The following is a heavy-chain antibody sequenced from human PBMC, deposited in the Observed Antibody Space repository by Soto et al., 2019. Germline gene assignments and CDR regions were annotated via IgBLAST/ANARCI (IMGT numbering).Heavy chain of an antibody. CDR3: ATPAGDTSTWYSPSYDY. J-gene: IGHJ4*02. CDR2: IDGTAGRT. V-gene: IGHV3-23*01. CDR1: GFSFKYYA. Sequence: QTGGSLRLSCAASGFSFKYYAMSWVRHAPGKGLEWVSSIDGTAGRTYYADSVKGRFTISRDNSRNTLYLQLNSLRAEDTAVYYCATPAGDTSTWYSPSYDYWGQGTLVTVSS. D-gene: IGHD2-15*01.